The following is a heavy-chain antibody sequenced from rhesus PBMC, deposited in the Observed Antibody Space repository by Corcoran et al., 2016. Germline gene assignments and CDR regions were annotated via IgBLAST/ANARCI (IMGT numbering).Heavy chain of an antibody. Sequence: QVQLQESGPGLVKPLETLSLTCAVSGGSISSNYWSWIRQPPGKGLEWIGYIYGSGSSTNYNPSLKSRVTLSVDTSKNQFSLKLSSVTAADTAVYYCARETWGYGLDSWGQGVVVTVSS. V-gene: IGHV4S11*01. J-gene: IGHJ6*01. CDR3: ARETWGYGLDS. D-gene: IGHD1-38*01. CDR2: IYGSGSST. CDR1: GGSISSNY.